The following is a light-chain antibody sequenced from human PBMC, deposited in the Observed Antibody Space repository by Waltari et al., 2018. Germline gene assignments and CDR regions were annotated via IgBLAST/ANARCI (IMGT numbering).Light chain of an antibody. CDR1: QSLLYSTGYYY. CDR2: LGS. J-gene: IGKJ1*01. Sequence: DIVMTQSPLSLPVTPGEPASISCQSQQSLLYSTGYYYLDWYLQKPGPSPQLLIYLGSYRASGVPDRFSGSGSGTDFTLKISRVEAEDVAVYYCQQYYDTPPTTFGQGTKVEIK. CDR3: QQYYDTPPTT. V-gene: IGKV2-28*01.